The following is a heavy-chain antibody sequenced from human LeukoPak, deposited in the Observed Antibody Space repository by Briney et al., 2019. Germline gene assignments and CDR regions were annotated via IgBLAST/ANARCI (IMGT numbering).Heavy chain of an antibody. CDR2: IYYSGST. CDR1: GGSSSSYY. V-gene: IGHV4-59*08. J-gene: IGHJ4*02. Sequence: SETLSLTCTVSGGSSSSYYWSWIRQPPGKGLEWIGYIYYSGSTNYNPSLKSRVTISVDTSKNQFSLKPSSVTAADTAVYYCARSIAAAGSEDYWGQGTLVTVSS. CDR3: ARSIAAAGSEDY. D-gene: IGHD6-13*01.